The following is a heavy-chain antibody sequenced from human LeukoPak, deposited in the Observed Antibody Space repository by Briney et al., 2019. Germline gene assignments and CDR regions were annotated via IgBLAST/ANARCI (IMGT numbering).Heavy chain of an antibody. V-gene: IGHV3-21*01. J-gene: IGHJ6*03. CDR3: AREAQQPESYYYYYYMDV. D-gene: IGHD6-13*01. Sequence: PGGSLRLSCAASGFTFSSYSMNWVRQAPGKGLEWVSSISSSSSYIYYADSVKGRFTISRDNAKNSLYLQMNSLRAEDTAVYYCAREAQQPESYYYYYYMDVWGKGTTVTVSS. CDR2: ISSSSSYI. CDR1: GFTFSSYS.